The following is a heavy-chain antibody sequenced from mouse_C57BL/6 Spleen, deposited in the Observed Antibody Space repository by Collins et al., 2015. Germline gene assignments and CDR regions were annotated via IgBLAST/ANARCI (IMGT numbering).Heavy chain of an antibody. J-gene: IGHJ4*01. V-gene: IGHV3-2*02. CDR1: GYSITSDYA. CDR2: ISYSGST. CDR3: ARSTMITPGLYAMDY. Sequence: EVQLQESGPGLVKPSQSLSLTCTVAGYSITSDYAWNWIRQFPGNKLEWMGYISYSGSTSYNPSLKSRISITRDTSKNQFFLQLNSVTTEDTATYYCARSTMITPGLYAMDYWGQGTSVTVSS. D-gene: IGHD2-4*01.